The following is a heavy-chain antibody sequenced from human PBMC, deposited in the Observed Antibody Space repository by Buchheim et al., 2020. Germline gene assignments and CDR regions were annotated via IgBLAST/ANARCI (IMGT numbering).Heavy chain of an antibody. Sequence: EVQVVESGGGLVKPGGSLRLSCAASGFTFSSSWMHWVRQAPGKGLDWVYRTNRDGSSTTYAGSVKGRFTTPRDTAKTTLYLQRNSLRGDDTAVYYCARGRGAEGRGFDYWGQGTL. CDR3: ARGRGAEGRGFDY. CDR2: TNRDGSST. D-gene: IGHD4/OR15-4a*01. J-gene: IGHJ4*02. V-gene: IGHV3-74*03. CDR1: GFTFSSSW.